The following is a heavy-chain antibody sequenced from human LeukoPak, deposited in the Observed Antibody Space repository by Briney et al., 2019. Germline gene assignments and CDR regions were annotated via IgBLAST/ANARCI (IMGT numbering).Heavy chain of an antibody. D-gene: IGHD3-22*01. Sequence: SGATLVKPTQTLTLTRSFSGFSLRTSGVGVGWVRQPPGKALEWLALIYCDDDKRYSPSLKSRLNITNDTSKNQVVLTMTNMDPVDTGTYYCAHSGDSSGYYYFDYWGQGTLVTVSS. J-gene: IGHJ4*02. CDR2: IYCDDDK. CDR3: AHSGDSSGYYYFDY. CDR1: GFSLRTSGVG. V-gene: IGHV2-5*02.